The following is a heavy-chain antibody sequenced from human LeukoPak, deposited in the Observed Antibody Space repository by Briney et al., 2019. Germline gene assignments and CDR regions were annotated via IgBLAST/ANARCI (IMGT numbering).Heavy chain of an antibody. Sequence: SETPSLTCTVSGGSISSHYWSWIRQPPGKGLEWIGYIYYSGSTNYNPSLKSRVTISVDTSKDQFSLKLISVTAADTAVYYCARGITIFGVVHDAFDIWGQGPMVTVSS. CDR1: GGSISSHY. V-gene: IGHV4-59*11. CDR2: IYYSGST. J-gene: IGHJ3*02. D-gene: IGHD3-3*01. CDR3: ARGITIFGVVHDAFDI.